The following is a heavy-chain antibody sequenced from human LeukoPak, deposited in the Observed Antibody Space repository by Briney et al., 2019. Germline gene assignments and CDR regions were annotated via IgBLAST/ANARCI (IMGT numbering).Heavy chain of an antibody. CDR1: GYTFTSYD. J-gene: IGHJ4*02. CDR3: ARVGYDILTGYYGYFDY. Sequence: GASVKVSCEASGYTFTSYDINWVRQATGQGLEWMGWMNPNSGNTGYAQKFQGRVTMTRNTSISTAYMELSSLRSEDTAVYYCARVGYDILTGYYGYFDYWGQGTLVTLSS. V-gene: IGHV1-8*01. CDR2: MNPNSGNT. D-gene: IGHD3-9*01.